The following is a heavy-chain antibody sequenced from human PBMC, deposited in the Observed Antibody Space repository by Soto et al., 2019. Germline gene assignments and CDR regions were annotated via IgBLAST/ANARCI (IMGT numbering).Heavy chain of an antibody. CDR1: CGSFIDYY. D-gene: IGHD6-6*01. Sequence: SETLSLTCAFYCGSFIDYYWSWIRQPPGKGLEWIGEINHSGSTNYTPSLKRRVTMSIDTSKNQISLRLSSVTAADTAVYYCSSSFEARPGYYYYGTDVWGQGTTVTVSS. CDR2: INHSGST. V-gene: IGHV4-34*01. CDR3: SSSFEARPGYYYYGTDV. J-gene: IGHJ6*02.